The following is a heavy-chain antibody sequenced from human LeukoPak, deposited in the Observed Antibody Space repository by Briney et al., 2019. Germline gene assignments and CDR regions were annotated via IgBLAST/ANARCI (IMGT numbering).Heavy chain of an antibody. V-gene: IGHV3-7*01. CDR1: GFTFSNAW. CDR3: ARSQSPLLWFGELVGRYFDY. CDR2: IKQDGSEK. J-gene: IGHJ4*02. D-gene: IGHD3-10*01. Sequence: QTGGSLRLSCAASGFTFSNAWMSWVRQAPGKGLEWVANIKQDGSEKYYVDSVKGRFTISRDNAKNSLYLQMNSLRAEDTAVYYCARSQSPLLWFGELVGRYFDYWGQGTLVTVSS.